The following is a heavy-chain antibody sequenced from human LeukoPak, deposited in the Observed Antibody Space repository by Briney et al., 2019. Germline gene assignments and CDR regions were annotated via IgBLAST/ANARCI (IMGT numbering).Heavy chain of an antibody. CDR3: ARGEITGTTLRAFDI. CDR2: TRNKANSYTT. D-gene: IGHD1-20*01. CDR1: GFTFSDHY. Sequence: AGGSLRLSCAASGFTFSDHYMDWVRQAPGKGLEWVGRTRNKANSYTTEYAASVKGRFTISRDDSKNSLYLQMNSLKTEDTAVYYCARGEITGTTLRAFDIWGQGTMVTVSS. V-gene: IGHV3-72*01. J-gene: IGHJ3*02.